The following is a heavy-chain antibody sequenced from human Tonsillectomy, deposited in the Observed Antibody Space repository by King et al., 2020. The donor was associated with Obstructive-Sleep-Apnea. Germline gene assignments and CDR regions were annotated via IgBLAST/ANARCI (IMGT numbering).Heavy chain of an antibody. CDR2: IWYDGSIK. CDR3: AKGSPVAGEVVTAILLDY. J-gene: IGHJ4*02. V-gene: IGHV3-33*06. Sequence: VQLVESGGGVVQPGRSLRLSCAASGFTFSSYGMHWVRQAPGKGLEWVAVIWYDGSIKYYADSVKGRFTISRDNSKNTLYLQMNSLRAEDTAVYYCAKGSPVAGEVVTAILLDYWGQGTLVTVSS. D-gene: IGHD2-21*02. CDR1: GFTFSSYG.